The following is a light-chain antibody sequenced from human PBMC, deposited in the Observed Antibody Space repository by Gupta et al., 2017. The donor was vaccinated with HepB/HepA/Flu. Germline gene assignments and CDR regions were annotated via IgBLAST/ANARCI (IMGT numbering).Light chain of an antibody. CDR2: QDS. CDR1: KLGDKY. Sequence: SYELTQPPSVSVSPGQTAHLPCSGDKLGDKYACWYQQKPGQSPVLVIYQDSKRASGIPERFSGSNSGDTATLTIRGTQAMDEADYYGQAWDSSTVVFGGGTKLTVL. V-gene: IGLV3-1*01. J-gene: IGLJ2*01. CDR3: QAWDSSTVV.